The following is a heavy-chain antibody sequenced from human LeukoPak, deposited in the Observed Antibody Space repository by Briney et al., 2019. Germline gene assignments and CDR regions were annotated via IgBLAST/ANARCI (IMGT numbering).Heavy chain of an antibody. Sequence: SETLSLTCAVYGGSFSGYYWSWIRQPPGKGLEWIGEINHSGSTNYNPSLQSRVTISVDTSKNQFSLKLSSVAAADTAVYYCARGRVPHTFPLTYYYCGMDVWGQGTTVTVSS. CDR2: INHSGST. D-gene: IGHD2-2*02. CDR1: GGSFSGYY. J-gene: IGHJ6*02. CDR3: ARGRVPHTFPLTYYYCGMDV. V-gene: IGHV4-34*01.